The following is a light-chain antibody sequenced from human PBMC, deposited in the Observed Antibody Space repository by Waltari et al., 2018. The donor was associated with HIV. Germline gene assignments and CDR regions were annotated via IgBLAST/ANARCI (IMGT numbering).Light chain of an antibody. Sequence: QSALTQPAPVSGAPGQSVTISCTGTSSDVGIYNLVTWYQQYPGKAPKLMIYEGSKRPSGVSTRFSGSKSGNTASLTISGLQTEDEADYYCCSYAGSFVVFGGGTKLTVL. CDR3: CSYAGSFVV. CDR1: SSDVGIYNL. CDR2: EGS. J-gene: IGLJ2*01. V-gene: IGLV2-23*01.